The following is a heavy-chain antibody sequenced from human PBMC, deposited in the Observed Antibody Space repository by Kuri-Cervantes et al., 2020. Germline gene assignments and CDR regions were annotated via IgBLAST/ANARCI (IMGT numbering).Heavy chain of an antibody. CDR1: GGSFSGYY. D-gene: IGHD6-13*01. V-gene: IGHV4-34*01. J-gene: IGHJ5*02. CDR2: INHSGST. CDR3: ARGFGRSGYSSSWYGPHNWFDP. Sequence: SETLSLTCAVYGGSFSGYYWSWIRQPPGKGLEWIGEINHSGSTNYNPSLKSRVTISADTSKNQFSLKLSSVTAADTAVYYCARGFGRSGYSSSWYGPHNWFDPWGQGTLVTVSS.